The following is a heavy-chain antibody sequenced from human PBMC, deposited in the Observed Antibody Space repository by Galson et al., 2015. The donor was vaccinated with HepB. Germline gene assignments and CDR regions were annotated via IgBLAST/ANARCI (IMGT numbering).Heavy chain of an antibody. CDR1: GGSIRSSSYY. V-gene: IGHV4-39*07. Sequence: ETLSLTCTVSGGSIRSSSYYWGWIRQPPGKGLEWIGNIYYSGSTYYNPSLKTRVTISVDTSKNQFSLKLSSVTAADTAVYYCAREWGKYGMDVWGQGTTVTVSS. CDR3: AREWGKYGMDV. D-gene: IGHD1-26*01. J-gene: IGHJ6*02. CDR2: IYYSGST.